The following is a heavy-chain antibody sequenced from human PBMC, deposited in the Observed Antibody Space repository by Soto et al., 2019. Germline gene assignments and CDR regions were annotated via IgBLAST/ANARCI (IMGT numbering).Heavy chain of an antibody. CDR1: GYSFTDYH. CDR2: INPKSGGT. Sequence: ASVKVSCKASGYSFTDYHIHWVRQAPGQGLEWLGRINPKSGGTSTAQKFQGWVTMTTDTSISTASMEPKRLTSDDTAIYYCARADSTDRSTRVCSLFYNHDRDAWGHGTTVTVSS. V-gene: IGHV1-2*04. CDR3: ARADSTDRSTRVCSLFYNHDRDA. J-gene: IGHJ6*02. D-gene: IGHD3-16*02.